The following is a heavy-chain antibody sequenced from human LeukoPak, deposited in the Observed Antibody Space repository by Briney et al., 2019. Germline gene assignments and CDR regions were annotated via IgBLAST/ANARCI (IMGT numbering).Heavy chain of an antibody. CDR3: ARAKTGTLYYFDY. D-gene: IGHD1-1*01. J-gene: IGHJ4*02. CDR1: GGSISSYY. Sequence: SETLSLTCTVSGGSISSYYWSWIRQPPGKGLEWIGYIYYSGSTSYNPSLKSRVTISVDTSKNQFSLKLSSVTAADTAVYYCARAKTGTLYYFDYWGQGTLVTVSS. V-gene: IGHV4-59*04. CDR2: IYYSGST.